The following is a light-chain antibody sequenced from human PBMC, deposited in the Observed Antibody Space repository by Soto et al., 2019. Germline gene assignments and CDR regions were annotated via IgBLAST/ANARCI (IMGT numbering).Light chain of an antibody. CDR1: SSDVGSYNL. CDR2: EGS. V-gene: IGLV2-23*01. Sequence: QSALTQPAAVSGSPGQSITISCTGTSSDVGSYNLVSWYQQHPGKAPKLMIYEGSKRPSGVSNRFSGSKSGNTASLTISGLQAEDAADYYCCSYAGSIPYVFGTGTKVTVL. CDR3: CSYAGSIPYV. J-gene: IGLJ1*01.